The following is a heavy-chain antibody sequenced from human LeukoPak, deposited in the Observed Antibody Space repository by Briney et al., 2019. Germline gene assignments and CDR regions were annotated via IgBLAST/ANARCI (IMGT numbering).Heavy chain of an antibody. CDR1: GGSISGYY. V-gene: IGHV4-4*09. D-gene: IGHD1-26*01. CDR2: IHSNGYT. CDR3: TKREGPMSGSYDYFDP. Sequence: SETLSLTCTVSGGSISGYYWSWIRQPPGQGLEWIAYIHSNGYTNYNPSLKSRVTISVDTSKNQFSLKVSSVTAADTAMYYCTKREGPMSGSYDYFDPWGQGTLVTVS. J-gene: IGHJ5*02.